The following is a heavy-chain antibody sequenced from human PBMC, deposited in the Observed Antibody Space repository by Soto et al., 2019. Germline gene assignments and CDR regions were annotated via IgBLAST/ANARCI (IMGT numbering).Heavy chain of an antibody. D-gene: IGHD5-18*01. CDR1: GFSFTNYA. CDR3: AKDLDVDTPIAFDA. Sequence: EVQLLESGGGLVRPGGSLRLSCAASGFSFTNYAMSWVRQAPGKGLDWVSAISGTGDTTYYADSLKGRFTISRDNSRNTLYRQMYGLRAEDSAVYYCAKDLDVDTPIAFDAWGPGTLVTVSS. V-gene: IGHV3-23*01. CDR2: ISGTGDTT. J-gene: IGHJ4*02.